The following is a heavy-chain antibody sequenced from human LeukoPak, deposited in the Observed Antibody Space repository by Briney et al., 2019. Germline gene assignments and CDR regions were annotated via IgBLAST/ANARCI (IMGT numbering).Heavy chain of an antibody. D-gene: IGHD6-25*01. J-gene: IGHJ3*02. CDR1: GGSISSYF. CDR2: IYYSGST. CDR3: ASARLGSGLEGAFDI. Sequence: PSETLSLTCTVSGGSISSYFWSWIRQPPGKGLEWIGYIYYSGSTNYNPSLKSRVTISVDTSKNQFSLKLSSVTAADTAVHYCASARLGSGLEGAFDIWGQGTMVTVSS. V-gene: IGHV4-59*01.